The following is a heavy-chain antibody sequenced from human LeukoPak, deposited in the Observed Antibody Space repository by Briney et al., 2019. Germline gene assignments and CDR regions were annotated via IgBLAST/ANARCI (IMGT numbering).Heavy chain of an antibody. CDR3: ARTYYYGSGSDY. V-gene: IGHV1-69*13. CDR2: IIPIFGTA. D-gene: IGHD3-10*01. J-gene: IGHJ4*02. CDR1: GYTFTGYY. Sequence: GASVKVSCKASGYTFTGYYMHWVRQAPGQGLEWMGGIIPIFGTANYAQKFQGRVTITADESTSTAYMELSSLRSEDTAVYYCARTYYYGSGSDYWGQGTLVTVSS.